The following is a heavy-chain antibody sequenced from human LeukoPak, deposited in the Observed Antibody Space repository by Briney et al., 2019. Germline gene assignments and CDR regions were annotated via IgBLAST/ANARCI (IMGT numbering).Heavy chain of an antibody. CDR2: FDPEDGET. Sequence: ASVKVSCKVSGYTLTELSMHWVRQAPGKGLEWMGGFDPEDGETIYAQKFQGRVTMTGDTSTDTAYMELSSLRSEDTAVYYCASASVVNMITFGGVIPRQGFDYWGQGTLVTVSS. J-gene: IGHJ4*02. V-gene: IGHV1-24*01. D-gene: IGHD3-16*02. CDR3: ASASVVNMITFGGVIPRQGFDY. CDR1: GYTLTELS.